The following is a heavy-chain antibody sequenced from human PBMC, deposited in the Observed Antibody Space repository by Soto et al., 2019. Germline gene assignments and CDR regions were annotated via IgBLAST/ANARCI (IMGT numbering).Heavy chain of an antibody. CDR1: GFTFSSYA. D-gene: IGHD3-10*01. Sequence: EVQLLESGGGLVQPGGSLRLSCSASGFTFSSYAMSWVRQAPGKGLEWVSAISGSGGSTYYADSVKGRFTISRDNSKNTLYLQMNSLRAEDTAVYYCAPHLWFGELYYWGQGTLVTVSS. V-gene: IGHV3-23*01. CDR3: APHLWFGELYY. J-gene: IGHJ4*02. CDR2: ISGSGGST.